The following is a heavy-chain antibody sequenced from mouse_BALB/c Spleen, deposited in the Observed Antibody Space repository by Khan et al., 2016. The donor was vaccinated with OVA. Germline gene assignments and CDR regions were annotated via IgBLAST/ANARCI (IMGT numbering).Heavy chain of an antibody. J-gene: IGHJ1*01. CDR1: GYTFTDSS. V-gene: IGHV9-2-1*01. D-gene: IGHD3-3*01. CDR3: AGTKHWYFDV. CDR2: LNTETGEP. Sequence: QFRWGQSGPELKKPGETVNISCKASGYTFTDSSMHWLKQAPGKGLRWMGWLNTETGEPTYVDDFKGRFAFSLETSASTAYLQINNLKQEDTATYVCAGTKHWYFDVWGAGTTVTVSS.